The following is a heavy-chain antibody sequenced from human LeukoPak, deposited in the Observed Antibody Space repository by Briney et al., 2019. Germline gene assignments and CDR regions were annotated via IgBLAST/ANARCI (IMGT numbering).Heavy chain of an antibody. Sequence: SETLSLTCTVSGGSISSSSYYWGCIRQPPGKGLEWIGSIYYSGSTYYNPSLKSRVTISVDTSKNQFSLKLSSVTAADTAVYYCARIDYYDSSGYPDYWGQGTLVTVSS. CDR1: GGSISSSSYY. J-gene: IGHJ4*02. CDR3: ARIDYYDSSGYPDY. V-gene: IGHV4-39*01. D-gene: IGHD3-22*01. CDR2: IYYSGST.